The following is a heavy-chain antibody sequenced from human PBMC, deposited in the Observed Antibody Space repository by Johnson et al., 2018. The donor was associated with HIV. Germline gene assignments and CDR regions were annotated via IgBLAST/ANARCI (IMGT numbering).Heavy chain of an antibody. V-gene: IGHV3-30-3*01. CDR3: AKDGDLPGTDAFDI. CDR1: GFSIDDFA. D-gene: IGHD1/OR15-1a*01. J-gene: IGHJ3*02. Sequence: QVQLVESGGGLVQPGTSLRLSCAASGFSIDDFAMHWVRQAPGKGLEWVAVISYDGSNKYYADCVKGRFTISRDNAKNSLSLQMNSLRAEDTALYYCAKDGDLPGTDAFDIWGQGTMVTVSS. CDR2: ISYDGSNK.